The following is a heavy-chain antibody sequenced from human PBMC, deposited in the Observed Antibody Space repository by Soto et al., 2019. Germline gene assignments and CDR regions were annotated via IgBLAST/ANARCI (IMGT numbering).Heavy chain of an antibody. J-gene: IGHJ1*01. CDR1: GFTFSSYS. V-gene: IGHV3-48*02. Sequence: DVQLVESGGGLVQPGGSLRLSCAASGFTFSSYSMNWVRQAPGKGLEWVSYISGSGGYIYYADSVKGRFTISRDNAKNSLYLQMNSLRDEDTAVYYWARDFRGYFQHWGQGTLVTVSS. CDR2: ISGSGGYI. D-gene: IGHD3-16*01. CDR3: ARDFRGYFQH.